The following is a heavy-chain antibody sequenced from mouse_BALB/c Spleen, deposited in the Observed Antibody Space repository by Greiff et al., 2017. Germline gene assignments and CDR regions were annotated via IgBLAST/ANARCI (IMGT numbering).Heavy chain of an antibody. V-gene: IGHV5-12-1*01. J-gene: IGHJ2*01. CDR3: ARRGMITTGYFDY. Sequence: EVKLVESGGGLVKPGGSLKLSCAASGFAFSSYDMSWVRQPPEKRLEWVAYISSGGGSTYYPDTVKGRFTISRDNAKHTLYLQMNSLKSDDTAMYYCARRGMITTGYFDYWGQGTTLTVSS. CDR2: ISSGGGST. D-gene: IGHD2-4*01. CDR1: GFAFSSYD.